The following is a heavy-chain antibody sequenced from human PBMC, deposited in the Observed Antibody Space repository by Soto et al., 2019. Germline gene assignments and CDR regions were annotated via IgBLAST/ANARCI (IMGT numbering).Heavy chain of an antibody. J-gene: IGHJ4*02. V-gene: IGHV2-70*04. D-gene: IGHD3-9*01. CDR2: IDWDDDK. Sequence: SGPTLVNPTQTLTLTCTFSGFSLSTSGMRVSWIRQPPGKALEWLARIDWDDDKFYSTSLKTRPTISKDTSKNQVVLTMTNMDPVDTATYYCARDYYDILTGYSDFVDWGQGTLVTVSS. CDR1: GFSLSTSGMR. CDR3: ARDYYDILTGYSDFVD.